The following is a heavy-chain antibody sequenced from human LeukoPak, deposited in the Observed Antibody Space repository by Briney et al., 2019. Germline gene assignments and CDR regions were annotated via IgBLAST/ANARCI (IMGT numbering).Heavy chain of an antibody. Sequence: GGSLRHSCAASGFIFPNYVMSWVRQAPGKGLEWVSAISGSGGNTYYADSVKGRFTISRDNSKNTLYLQMNSLRAEDTAVYYCAKGGVIFGVVIYYFDYWGQGTLVTVSS. CDR1: GFIFPNYV. CDR3: AKGGVIFGVVIYYFDY. D-gene: IGHD3-3*01. J-gene: IGHJ4*02. V-gene: IGHV3-23*01. CDR2: ISGSGGNT.